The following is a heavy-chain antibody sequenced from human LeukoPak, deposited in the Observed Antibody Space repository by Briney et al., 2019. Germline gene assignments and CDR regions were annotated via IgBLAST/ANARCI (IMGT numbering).Heavy chain of an antibody. CDR2: INPNSGGT. V-gene: IGHV1-2*02. J-gene: IGHJ4*02. Sequence: ASVKVSCKASGYTFTSYYMHWVRQAPGQGLEWMGWINPNSGGTNYAQKFQGRVTMTRDTSISTAYMELSRLRSDDTAVYYCARDKGDTIFGVVITNYFDYWGQGTLVTVSS. CDR1: GYTFTSYY. CDR3: ARDKGDTIFGVVITNYFDY. D-gene: IGHD3-3*01.